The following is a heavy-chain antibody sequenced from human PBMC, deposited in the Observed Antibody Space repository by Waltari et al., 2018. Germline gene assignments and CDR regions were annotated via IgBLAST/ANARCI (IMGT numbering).Heavy chain of an antibody. Sequence: EVQLLESGGGLVQPGGSLRLPCADSGVTFSTYAVSWVRQAPGKGLEWVSVVSVTGGSTYYADSVKGRFTISRDNSKNTLYLQMHNLRGDDTAVYYCAKTYNSGWNFFDYWGQGTLVTVSS. J-gene: IGHJ4*02. D-gene: IGHD6-19*01. CDR2: VSVTGGST. CDR3: AKTYNSGWNFFDY. CDR1: GVTFSTYA. V-gene: IGHV3-23*01.